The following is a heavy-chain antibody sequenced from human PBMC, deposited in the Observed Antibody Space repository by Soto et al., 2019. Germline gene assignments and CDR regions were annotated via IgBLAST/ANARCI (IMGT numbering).Heavy chain of an antibody. D-gene: IGHD6-6*01. CDR1: GFTFSSYG. Sequence: GGSLRLSCEASGFTFSSYGMHWVRQAPGKGLEWVAGISSDGSNKYYADSVKGRFTISRDNSKNTLYLQMNSLRAEDTAVYYCAKDFTKYSSSYADYWGQGTLVTVSS. J-gene: IGHJ4*02. V-gene: IGHV3-30*18. CDR3: AKDFTKYSSSYADY. CDR2: ISSDGSNK.